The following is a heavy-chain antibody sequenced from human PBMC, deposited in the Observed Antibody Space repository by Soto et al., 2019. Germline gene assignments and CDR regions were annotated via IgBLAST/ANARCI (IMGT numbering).Heavy chain of an antibody. CDR2: INPSGGST. J-gene: IGHJ6*02. D-gene: IGHD6-6*01. CDR3: ARDGGSIAARSIYYYYYGMDV. V-gene: IGHV1-46*01. Sequence: ASVKVSCKASGYTFTSYYMHWVRQAPGQGLEWMGIINPSGGSTSYAQKFQGRVTMTRDTSTSTVYMELSSLRSEDTAVYYCARDGGSIAARSIYYYYYGMDVCGQGTTVTVSS. CDR1: GYTFTSYY.